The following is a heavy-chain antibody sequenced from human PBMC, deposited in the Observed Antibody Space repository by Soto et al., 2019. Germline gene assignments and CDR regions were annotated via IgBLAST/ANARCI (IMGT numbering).Heavy chain of an antibody. CDR3: ARGWAEMTTVTSRPMDV. CDR1: GFTFSDYS. J-gene: IGHJ6*02. Sequence: EVQLVESGGGLVQPGGSLRLSCAASGFTFSDYSINWVRQAPGKGLEWISYISRSSNTIFYADSVKGRFTISRDNAKNSLYLQMNSLGADDTAVYFCARGWAEMTTVTSRPMDVWGQGITVIVSS. D-gene: IGHD4-17*01. V-gene: IGHV3-48*04. CDR2: ISRSSNTI.